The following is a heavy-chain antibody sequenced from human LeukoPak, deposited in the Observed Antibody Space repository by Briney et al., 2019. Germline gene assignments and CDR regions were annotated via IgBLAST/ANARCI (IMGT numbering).Heavy chain of an antibody. Sequence: SETLSLTCTVSGGSIGSGSFFWGWIRQPPGTGLEWIGTISYSGSTSYNASLKSRATIFVDTSKRQFSLRLTSVSAADTALYYCARHKDGYSSSWDDYWGQGTLVTVSS. J-gene: IGHJ4*02. CDR2: ISYSGST. CDR1: GGSIGSGSFF. CDR3: ARHKDGYSSSWDDY. V-gene: IGHV4-39*01. D-gene: IGHD6-13*01.